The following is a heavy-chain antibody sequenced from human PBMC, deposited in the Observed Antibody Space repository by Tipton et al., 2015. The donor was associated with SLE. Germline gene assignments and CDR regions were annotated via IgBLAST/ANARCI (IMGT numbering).Heavy chain of an antibody. V-gene: IGHV4-59*11. D-gene: IGHD3-22*01. CDR3: ARGFSSGYSHWFFDL. CDR2: VYYSGTT. Sequence: TLSLTCTVSGDSISSHYWNWIRQPPGKGLEWIGYVYYSGTTSYNPSLNSRVTISVDTSKNQFSLKLTSVTAADTAVYYCARGFSSGYSHWFFDLWGRGPLVPFSS. CDR1: GDSISSHY. J-gene: IGHJ2*01.